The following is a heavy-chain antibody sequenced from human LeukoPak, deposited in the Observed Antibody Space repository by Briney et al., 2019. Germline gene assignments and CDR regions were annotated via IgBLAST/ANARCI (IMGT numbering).Heavy chain of an antibody. Sequence: ASVKLSCKASGYPFTKFYMQWVRQAPGHGLEWMGLMSPNGDSTLYSQKFQGRVTMTRDTSTSTDYMELSSLRSEDTAVYYCARDNSDTVKGECSGACYWWFDPWGQGTLVTVSS. D-gene: IGHD6-19*01. CDR1: GYPFTKFY. J-gene: IGHJ5*02. CDR2: MSPNGDST. CDR3: ARDNSDTVKGECSGACYWWFDP. V-gene: IGHV1-46*01.